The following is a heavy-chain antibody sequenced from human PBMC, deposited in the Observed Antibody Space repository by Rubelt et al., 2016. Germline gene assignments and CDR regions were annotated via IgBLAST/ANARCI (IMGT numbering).Heavy chain of an antibody. CDR1: GYSISSGYY. J-gene: IGHJ4*02. Sequence: QVQLQESGPGLVKPSETLSLTCTVSGYSISSGYYWGWIRQPPGKGLEWIGSIHHSGSAYYNPSLKSRVTRSVDTSKNQFALKLSSVTAADTAIYYCARGGEYNYDRTDYWGQGTLVTVSS. D-gene: IGHD5-18*01. V-gene: IGHV4-38-2*02. CDR3: ARGGEYNYDRTDY. CDR2: IHHSGSA.